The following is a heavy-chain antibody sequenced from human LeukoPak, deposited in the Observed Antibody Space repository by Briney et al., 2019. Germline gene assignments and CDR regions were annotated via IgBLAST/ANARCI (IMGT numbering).Heavy chain of an antibody. J-gene: IGHJ3*02. CDR1: GFTLSDYE. Sequence: AGGSLRLSCAASGFTLSDYEMNWVRQAPGKGLEWISFISSGAGTLYYTDSVKGRFTISRDNAKNSLYLQMNSLRVEDTAVYYCARDNPQTGFSSGWDPFDIWGQGTLVTVSS. D-gene: IGHD6-19*01. CDR2: ISSGAGTL. V-gene: IGHV3-48*03. CDR3: ARDNPQTGFSSGWDPFDI.